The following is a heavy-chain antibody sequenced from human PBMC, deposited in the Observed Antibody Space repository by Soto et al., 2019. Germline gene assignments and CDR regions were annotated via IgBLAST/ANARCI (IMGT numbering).Heavy chain of an antibody. Sequence: LALTCSVSGFAISRGYYWSWVRQPPGKGLEWIGSIYPSVSSYHNPSLATRLGLSIDASKNQFTLNLTSVTAADTALYFCAREKVGTTFFDNWGQGIQVTVSS. CDR2: IYPSVSS. V-gene: IGHV4-38-2*02. CDR3: AREKVGTTFFDN. CDR1: GFAISRGYY. D-gene: IGHD2-21*02. J-gene: IGHJ4*02.